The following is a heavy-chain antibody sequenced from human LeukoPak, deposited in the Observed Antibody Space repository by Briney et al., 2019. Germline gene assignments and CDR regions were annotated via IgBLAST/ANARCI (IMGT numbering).Heavy chain of an antibody. CDR1: GGSISSSSYY. D-gene: IGHD6-13*01. V-gene: IGHV4-39*07. J-gene: IGHJ4*02. Sequence: SETLSLTCTVSGGSISSSSYYWGWIRQPPGKGLEWIGSIYYSGSTYYNPSLKSRVTISVDTSKNRFSLKLSSVTAADTAVYYCARGYSSSWSFDYWGQGTLVTVSS. CDR2: IYYSGST. CDR3: ARGYSSSWSFDY.